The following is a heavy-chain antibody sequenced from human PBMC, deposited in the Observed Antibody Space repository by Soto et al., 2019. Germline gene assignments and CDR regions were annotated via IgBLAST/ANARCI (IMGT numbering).Heavy chain of an antibody. J-gene: IGHJ5*02. D-gene: IGHD3-3*02. CDR3: ARPLQLAVCGFDP. Sequence: PSETLSLTCAVSGDSISSSSYYWAWIRQPPGKGLEWIGSIHYRANSYYSPSLKSRITISVDTSKNQISLRLSSVTAADTAVYYCARPLQLAVCGFDPWGQGTLVTVSS. CDR2: IHYRANS. V-gene: IGHV4-39*01. CDR1: GDSISSSSYY.